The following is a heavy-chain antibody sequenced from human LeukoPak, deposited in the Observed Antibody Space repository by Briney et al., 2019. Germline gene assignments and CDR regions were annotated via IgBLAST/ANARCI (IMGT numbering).Heavy chain of an antibody. CDR3: ARDKYSSSYRGAFDI. CDR2: ISYDGSNK. CDR1: GFTFSGYG. V-gene: IGHV3-30*03. Sequence: GGSLRLSCAASGFTFSGYGMHWVRQAPGKGLEWVAVISYDGSNKYYAGSVKGRFTISRDNAKNSLYMQMNSLRAEDMAVYYCARDKYSSSYRGAFDIWGQGTMVTVSS. J-gene: IGHJ3*02. D-gene: IGHD6-6*01.